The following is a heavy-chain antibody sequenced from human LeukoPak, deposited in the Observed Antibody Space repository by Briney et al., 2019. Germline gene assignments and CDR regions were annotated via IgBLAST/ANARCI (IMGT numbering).Heavy chain of an antibody. V-gene: IGHV3-7*01. CDR2: IKQDGSEK. J-gene: IGHJ4*02. D-gene: IGHD6-13*01. CDR1: GFMFRYFW. CDR3: ARGGYSSSWYVGY. Sequence: PGGSLRLSCAASGFMFRYFWMSWVRQAPGKGLEWVANIKQDGSEKYYVDSVKGRFTISRDNAKNSLYLQMNSLRAEDTAVYYCARGGYSSSWYVGYWGQGTLVTVSS.